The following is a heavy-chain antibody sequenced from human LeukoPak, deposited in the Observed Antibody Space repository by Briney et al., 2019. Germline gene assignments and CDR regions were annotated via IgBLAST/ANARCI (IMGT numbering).Heavy chain of an antibody. D-gene: IGHD6-13*01. CDR3: ARGRSSSWTNWFDP. J-gene: IGHJ5*02. V-gene: IGHV1-8*01. Sequence: ASVKVSCKASGYTFTSYDNNWVRQATGQGLEWMGWMNPNSGNTGYAQKFQGRVTMTRNTSISTAYMELNSLRSEDTAVYYCARGRSSSWTNWFDPWGQGTLVTVSP. CDR2: MNPNSGNT. CDR1: GYTFTSYD.